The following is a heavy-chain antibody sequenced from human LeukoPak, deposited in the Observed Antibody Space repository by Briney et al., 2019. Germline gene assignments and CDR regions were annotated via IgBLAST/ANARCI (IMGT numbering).Heavy chain of an antibody. D-gene: IGHD3-22*01. CDR2: ISYDGSNK. Sequence: GGSLRLSCAASGFTFSSYGMHWVRQAPGKGLEWVAVISYDGSNKYYADSVKGRFTISRDNAKNSLYLQMNSLRDEDTAVYYCAVKNYRNFYDSSGYSTVLDYWGQGTLVTVSS. CDR3: AVKNYRNFYDSSGYSTVLDY. V-gene: IGHV3-30*03. CDR1: GFTFSSYG. J-gene: IGHJ4*02.